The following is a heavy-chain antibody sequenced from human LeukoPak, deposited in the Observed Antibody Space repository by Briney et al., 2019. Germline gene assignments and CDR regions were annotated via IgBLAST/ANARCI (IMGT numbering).Heavy chain of an antibody. D-gene: IGHD2-21*02. J-gene: IGHJ4*02. CDR1: GFTFSNHA. CDR2: ISGDGGAT. CDR3: AKGMGAHCDGGCHSRILDH. Sequence: GGSLRLSCVTSGFTFSNHAMTWVRQAPGKGLEWVAIISGDGGATVYPDSVKGRFTISRDSSKSTAFLQMNSLRDDDTAVYYCAKGMGAHCDGGCHSRILDHWGQGTLVTVSS. V-gene: IGHV3-23*01.